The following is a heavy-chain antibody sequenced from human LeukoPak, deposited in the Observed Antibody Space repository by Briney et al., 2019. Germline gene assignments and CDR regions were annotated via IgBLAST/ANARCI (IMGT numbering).Heavy chain of an antibody. J-gene: IGHJ4*02. Sequence: GGSLRLSCAASGFTFSSYGMHWVRQAPGKGLEWVAIIWYDGTNKYYADSVRGRFTISRDNSKNTLYLQMNSLRAEDTAAYYCARRTGPDYWGQGTLVTVSS. CDR1: GFTFSSYG. CDR2: IWYDGTNK. CDR3: ARRTGPDY. D-gene: IGHD3/OR15-3a*01. V-gene: IGHV3-30*19.